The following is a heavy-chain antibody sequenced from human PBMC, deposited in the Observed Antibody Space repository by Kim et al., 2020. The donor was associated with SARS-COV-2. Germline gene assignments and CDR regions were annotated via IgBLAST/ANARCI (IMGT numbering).Heavy chain of an antibody. V-gene: IGHV3-43*01. D-gene: IGHD3-22*01. J-gene: IGHJ3*02. CDR2: ITWDGGAR. CDR3: AKDAVEMISYETFDI. CDR1: GFNFADYT. Sequence: GGSLRLSCGASGFNFADYTLYWVRQAPGKRLEWVSLITWDGGARYYADSVRGRFTISRDNAKNSLFLQMNSLRTEDTALYYCAKDAVEMISYETFDIRGQGTLVAVSS.